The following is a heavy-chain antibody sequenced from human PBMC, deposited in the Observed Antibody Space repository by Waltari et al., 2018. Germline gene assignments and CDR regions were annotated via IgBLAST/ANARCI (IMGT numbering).Heavy chain of an antibody. CDR3: ARDREHSYGKYFDY. CDR2: FYNSGST. J-gene: IGHJ4*02. CDR1: GGSIRTYY. D-gene: IGHD5-18*01. V-gene: IGHV4-59*01. Sequence: QVQLQESGPGLVKSSENLSLTCTVSGGSIRTYYWSWIRQPPGKGLEWIGYFYNSGSTNYNPSLKSRVTMSVDTSKNLFSLKLSSVTAADTAVYYCARDREHSYGKYFDYWGQGILVTVSS.